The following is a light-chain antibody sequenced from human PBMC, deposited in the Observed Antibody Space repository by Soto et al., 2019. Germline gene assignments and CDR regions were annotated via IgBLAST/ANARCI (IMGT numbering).Light chain of an antibody. CDR1: QSVSNN. CDR2: GAS. V-gene: IGKV3-15*01. CDR3: CQLYVWPLT. J-gene: IGKJ4*02. Sequence: EMVLTQSPATLSGSPGERATLSCRVSQSVSNNLAWYQQKPGQAPRLLIYGASTRATGIPARFSGSGSGTELTLPTSSRQPADSAVDYCCQLYVWPLTFGGGTKVDIK.